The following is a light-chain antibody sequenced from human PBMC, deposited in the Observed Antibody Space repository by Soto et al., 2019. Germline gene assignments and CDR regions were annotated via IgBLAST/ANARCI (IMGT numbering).Light chain of an antibody. CDR2: EVS. Sequence: QSALTQPASVSGSPGQSITISCTGTSSDVGAYNYVSWYQQHPGKAPKLMIYEVSNRPSGVSNRFSGSKSGNPASLTISGLQAEDEADYYCSSYTSSSTWVFGGWTKVTVL. V-gene: IGLV2-14*01. CDR1: SSDVGAYNY. CDR3: SSYTSSSTWV. J-gene: IGLJ3*02.